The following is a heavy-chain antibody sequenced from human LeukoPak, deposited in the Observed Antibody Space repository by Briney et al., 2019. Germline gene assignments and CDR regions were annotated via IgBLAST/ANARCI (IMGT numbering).Heavy chain of an antibody. CDR2: INSDGSST. CDR3: VSPYYD. V-gene: IGHV3-74*01. D-gene: IGHD1-26*01. Sequence: GGSLRLSCAASGFTFSSYWMHWVRQAPGKGLVWVSLINSDGSSTSYAGSVKGRFTISRDNAKNTLYLQMNSLRDEDTAVYYCVSPYYDWGQGTLVTVSS. J-gene: IGHJ4*02. CDR1: GFTFSSYW.